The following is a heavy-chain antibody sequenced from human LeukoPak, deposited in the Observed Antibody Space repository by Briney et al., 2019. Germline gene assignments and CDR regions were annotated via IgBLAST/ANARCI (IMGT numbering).Heavy chain of an antibody. J-gene: IGHJ5*02. D-gene: IGHD3-16*02. V-gene: IGHV4-39*07. Sequence: SQTLSLTCTVSGGSISSGSYYWSWIRQPPGKGLEWIGEINQSGITNYNPSLKSRVTTSVDTSKNQFSLKLSSVTAADTAVYYCARLPEIMGGSYRQTGFDPWGQGTLVTVSS. CDR3: ARLPEIMGGSYRQTGFDP. CDR2: INQSGIT. CDR1: GGSISSGSYY.